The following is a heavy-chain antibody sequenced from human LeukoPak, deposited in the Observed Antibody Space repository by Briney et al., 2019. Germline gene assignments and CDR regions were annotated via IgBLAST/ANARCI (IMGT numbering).Heavy chain of an antibody. J-gene: IGHJ4*02. Sequence: GGSLRLSCAASGFTFSSNYMSWVRQAPGKGLEWVSVIYSGGSTYYADSVKGRFTISRDNSKNTLYLQMNSLRAEDTAVYYCARGYDFWSGYLDYWGQGTLVTVSS. CDR1: GFTFSSNY. D-gene: IGHD3-3*01. CDR3: ARGYDFWSGYLDY. V-gene: IGHV3-53*01. CDR2: IYSGGST.